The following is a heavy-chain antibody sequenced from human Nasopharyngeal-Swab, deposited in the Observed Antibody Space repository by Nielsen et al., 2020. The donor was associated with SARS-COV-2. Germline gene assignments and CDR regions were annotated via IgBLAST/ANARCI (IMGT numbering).Heavy chain of an antibody. Sequence: WIRQPPGKGLEWVSSISSSSSYIYYADSVKGRFTISRDNAKNSLYLQMNSLRAEDTAVYYCARDFMASRFLEWAKAGGLDYWGQGTLVTVSS. D-gene: IGHD3-3*01. CDR2: ISSSSSYI. J-gene: IGHJ4*02. CDR3: ARDFMASRFLEWAKAGGLDY. V-gene: IGHV3-21*01.